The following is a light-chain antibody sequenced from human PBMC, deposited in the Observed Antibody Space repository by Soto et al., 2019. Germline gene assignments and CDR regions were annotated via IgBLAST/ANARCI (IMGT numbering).Light chain of an antibody. CDR1: SSNIGSHT. CDR3: AAWDDSLNGVI. CDR2: SNN. J-gene: IGLJ2*01. V-gene: IGLV1-44*01. Sequence: QSVLTQPPSASGTPGQRITISCSGSSSNIGSHTVNWHQQVPGTAPKLLIYSNNERPSGFPDRFSGSKSGTSASLAISGLQSGDEADYYCAAWDDSLNGVIFGGGTKLTVL.